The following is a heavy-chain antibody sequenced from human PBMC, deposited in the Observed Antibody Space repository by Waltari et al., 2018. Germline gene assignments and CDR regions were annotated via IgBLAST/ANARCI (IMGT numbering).Heavy chain of an antibody. CDR3: ARTHAHAYFDY. CDR1: GFSLTTTAMR. D-gene: IGHD2-8*01. J-gene: IGHJ4*02. V-gene: IGHV2-70*04. CDR2: IDWADDK. Sequence: QVTLKESGPALVKPTQTLTLTCTFSGFSLTTTAMRVIWVRQPPGKALEWLARIDWADDKFYTTSLKTRLTLFKHTSKTRVVRTMTNMDPVYTATYYCARTHAHAYFDYWGQGILVTVSS.